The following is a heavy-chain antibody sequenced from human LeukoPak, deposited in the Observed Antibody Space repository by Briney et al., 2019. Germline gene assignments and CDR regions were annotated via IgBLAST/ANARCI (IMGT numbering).Heavy chain of an antibody. CDR2: IKQDGSEK. Sequence: GGSLRLSCAASGFTFSSYWMSWVRQAPGKGLEWVANIKQDGSEKYYVDSVKGRFTISRDNAKNSLYLQMNSLRAEDTAVYYCAKGRALWFGELSLDYWGQGTLVTVSS. CDR3: AKGRALWFGELSLDY. D-gene: IGHD3-10*01. CDR1: GFTFSSYW. V-gene: IGHV3-7*01. J-gene: IGHJ4*02.